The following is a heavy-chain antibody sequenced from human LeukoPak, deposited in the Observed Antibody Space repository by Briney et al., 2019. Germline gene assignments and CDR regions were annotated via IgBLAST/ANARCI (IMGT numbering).Heavy chain of an antibody. CDR1: GGSLNYYY. J-gene: IGHJ4*02. CDR2: INHSEAT. V-gene: IGHV4-34*01. Sequence: PSETLSLTCAAYGGSLNYYYWSWIRQPLQPPGKGLEWIGEINHSEATNYNPSLKSRVTISVDTSNNQFSLKLSSVTAADTAVYYCARGAWGIEAAGTFDYWGQGTLVTVSS. D-gene: IGHD6-13*01. CDR3: ARGAWGIEAAGTFDY.